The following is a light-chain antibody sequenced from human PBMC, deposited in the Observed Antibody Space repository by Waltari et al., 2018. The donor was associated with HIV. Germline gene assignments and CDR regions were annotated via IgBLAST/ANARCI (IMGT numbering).Light chain of an antibody. J-gene: IGKJ4*01. CDR1: QSVLYSSNNKNY. CDR2: WAS. V-gene: IGKV4-1*01. Sequence: DIVMTKSPDSLAVSLGERATINCKSSQSVLYSSNNKNYLAWYQQKPGQPPELLIYWASTRESGVPDRFSGSGSATDFTLTISSLQAEDVAVYYCQQYYSTPLTFGGGTQVEIK. CDR3: QQYYSTPLT.